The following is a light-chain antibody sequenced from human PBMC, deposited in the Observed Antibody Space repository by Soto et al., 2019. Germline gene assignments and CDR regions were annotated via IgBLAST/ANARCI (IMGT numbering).Light chain of an antibody. CDR2: EDY. CDR3: QSYDNSNQVVV. J-gene: IGLJ2*01. Sequence: NFMLTQPHSVSESPGKTVTISCTRSSGSIASNYVQWYQQRPGSAPTTVIYEDYQRPSGVPDRFSGSIDSSSNSASLTISGLKTEDEADYYCQSYDNSNQVVVFGGGTKLTVL. CDR1: SGSIASNY. V-gene: IGLV6-57*04.